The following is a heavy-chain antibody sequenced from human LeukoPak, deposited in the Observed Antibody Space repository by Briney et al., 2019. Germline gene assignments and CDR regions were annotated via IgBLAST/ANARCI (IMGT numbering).Heavy chain of an antibody. D-gene: IGHD6-13*01. J-gene: IGHJ4*02. CDR1: GGTFSSYA. CDR3: ARSVGIAAAGTNNYFDY. Sequence: GASVKVSCKASGGTFSSYAISWVRQAPGQGLEWMGGIIPIFGTANYAQKFQGRVTITADESTSTAYMELSSLRSEDTAVYYCARSVGIAAAGTNNYFDYWGQGTLVTVSS. V-gene: IGHV1-69*13. CDR2: IIPIFGTA.